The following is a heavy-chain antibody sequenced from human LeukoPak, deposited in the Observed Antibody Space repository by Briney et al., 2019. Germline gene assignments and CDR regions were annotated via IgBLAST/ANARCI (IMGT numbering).Heavy chain of an antibody. V-gene: IGHV1-69*13. CDR2: IIPIFGTA. CDR1: GGTFSSYA. J-gene: IGHJ4*02. CDR3: ARVYYDSSGYYPRPPYYFDY. D-gene: IGHD3-22*01. Sequence: SVKVSCKASGGTFSSYAISWVRQAPGQGLEWMGGIIPIFGTANYAQKLQGRVTITADESTSTAYMELSSLRSEDTAVYYCARVYYDSSGYYPRPPYYFDYWGQGTLVTVSS.